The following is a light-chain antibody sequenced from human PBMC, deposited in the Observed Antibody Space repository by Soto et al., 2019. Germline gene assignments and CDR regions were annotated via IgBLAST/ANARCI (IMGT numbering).Light chain of an antibody. CDR1: SSNIEKSF. CDR2: DNV. Sequence: QSVLTQPPSVSAAPGQKVTISCSGSSSNIEKSFVSWYQQLPGTAPRLLIYDNVERPSGIPDRFSGSKSGTSATLGITGLQTGDEAGYYCGTWDSSLKSVVFGGGTQLTVL. CDR3: GTWDSSLKSVV. V-gene: IGLV1-51*01. J-gene: IGLJ2*01.